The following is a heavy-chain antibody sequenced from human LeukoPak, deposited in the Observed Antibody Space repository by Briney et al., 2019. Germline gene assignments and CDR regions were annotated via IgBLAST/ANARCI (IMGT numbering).Heavy chain of an antibody. CDR1: GFTFSSYA. V-gene: IGHV3-23*01. D-gene: IGHD2-15*01. Sequence: GGSLRLSCAASGFTFSSYAMSWVRQAPGKGLEWVSAISGSGGSTYYADSVKGRFTISRDNSKNTLYLQMNSLRAEDTAVYYCAKGNGVVVVASNYFDYWGQGTLVTVSS. J-gene: IGHJ4*02. CDR3: AKGNGVVVVASNYFDY. CDR2: ISGSGGST.